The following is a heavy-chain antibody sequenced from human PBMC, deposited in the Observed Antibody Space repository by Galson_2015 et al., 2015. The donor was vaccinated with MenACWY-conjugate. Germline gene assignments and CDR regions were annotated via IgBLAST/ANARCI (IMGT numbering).Heavy chain of an antibody. CDR2: SEK. V-gene: IGHV3-7*01. J-gene: IGHJ5*02. Sequence: SEKYYVDSVKGRFTISRDNAKYSLYLQMNSLRVEDTAMYYCARGHLKLEPWGQGTLVTVSS. CDR3: ARGHLKLEP.